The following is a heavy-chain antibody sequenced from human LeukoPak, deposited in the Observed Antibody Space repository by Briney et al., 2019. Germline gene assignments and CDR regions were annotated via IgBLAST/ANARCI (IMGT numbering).Heavy chain of an antibody. V-gene: IGHV3-30*02. CDR2: IRYDGSNK. J-gene: IGHJ4*02. Sequence: PGGSLRLSCAASGFTFSSYGMHWVRQAPGKGLEWEAFIRYDGSNKYYADSVKGRFTISRDNAKNTLYLQMNSLRAEDTAVYYCARGYRIAVAGTAAFDYWGQGTLVTVSS. CDR3: ARGYRIAVAGTAAFDY. D-gene: IGHD6-13*01. CDR1: GFTFSSYG.